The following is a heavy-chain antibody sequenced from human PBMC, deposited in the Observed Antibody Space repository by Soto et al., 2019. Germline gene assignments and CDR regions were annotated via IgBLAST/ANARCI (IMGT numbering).Heavy chain of an antibody. D-gene: IGHD6-19*01. J-gene: IGHJ6*02. CDR2: TYYRSKWYN. V-gene: IGHV6-1*01. Sequence: SQTLSLTCAISGDSFSSNSAAWNWIRQSPSRGLEWLGRTYYRSKWYNDYAVSVKSRITINPDTSKNQFSLQLNSVTPEDTAVYYCARVGYSSGWMIYYYYGMDVWGQGTTVTVSS. CDR3: ARVGYSSGWMIYYYYGMDV. CDR1: GDSFSSNSAA.